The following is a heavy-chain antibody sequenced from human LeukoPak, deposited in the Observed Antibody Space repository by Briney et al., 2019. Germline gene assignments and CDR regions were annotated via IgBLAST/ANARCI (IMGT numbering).Heavy chain of an antibody. Sequence: GGSLRLSCAASGFTFSSYVMSWVRQAPGKGLEWVSAISGSGGSTYYADSVKGRFTISRDNSKNTLYLQMNSLRAEDTAVYYCAKDGYSSGWAPFDYWGQGTLVTVSS. CDR1: GFTFSSYV. CDR2: ISGSGGST. CDR3: AKDGYSSGWAPFDY. D-gene: IGHD6-19*01. V-gene: IGHV3-23*01. J-gene: IGHJ4*02.